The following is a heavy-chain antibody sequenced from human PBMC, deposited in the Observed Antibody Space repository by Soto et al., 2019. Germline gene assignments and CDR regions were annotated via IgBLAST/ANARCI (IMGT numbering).Heavy chain of an antibody. CDR2: IYSSGST. CDR3: ARDRIVVVPAAMKPYYYYGMDV. CDR1: GGSISNSY. Sequence: PSETLSLTCTVSGGSISNSYWSWIRLSPGKGLEWIGYIYSSGSTNYNPSLESRFTISVDTSKNQFSLKLTSLIAADTAMYYCARDRIVVVPAAMKPYYYYGMDVWGQGTTVTVSS. J-gene: IGHJ6*02. V-gene: IGHV4-59*12. D-gene: IGHD2-2*01.